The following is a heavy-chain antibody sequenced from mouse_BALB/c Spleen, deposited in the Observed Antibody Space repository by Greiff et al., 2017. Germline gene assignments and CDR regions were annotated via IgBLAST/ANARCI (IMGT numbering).Heavy chain of an antibody. CDR3: ARAYTYYRYALYAMDY. CDR1: GFTFSDYY. CDR2: ISDGGSYT. Sequence: EVKLMESGGGLVKPGGSLKLSCAASGFTFSDYYMYWVRQTPEKRLEWVATISDGGSYTYYPDSVKGRFTISRDNAKNNLYLQMSSLKSEDTAMYYCARAYTYYRYALYAMDYWGQGTSVTVSS. J-gene: IGHJ4*01. D-gene: IGHD2-14*01. V-gene: IGHV5-4*02.